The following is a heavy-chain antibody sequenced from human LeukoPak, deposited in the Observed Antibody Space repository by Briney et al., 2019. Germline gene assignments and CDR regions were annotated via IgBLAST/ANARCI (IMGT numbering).Heavy chain of an antibody. Sequence: SVTVSFTASVATFSIYAISWVRQAPGQGLEWMGMIIPILGIANYAQKFQGRVTITADKSTSTAYMELSSLRSEDTALYYCARDDSAYGSGSYYWYDPWGQGTLVTVSS. J-gene: IGHJ5*02. CDR1: VATFSIYA. CDR3: ARDDSAYGSGSYYWYDP. V-gene: IGHV1-69*04. D-gene: IGHD3-10*01. CDR2: IIPILGIA.